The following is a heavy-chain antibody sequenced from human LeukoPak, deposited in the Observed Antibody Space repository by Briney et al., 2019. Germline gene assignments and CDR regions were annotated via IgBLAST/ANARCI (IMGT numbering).Heavy chain of an antibody. CDR2: ISSSSSYI. V-gene: IGHV3-21*01. D-gene: IGHD6-19*01. J-gene: IGHJ3*02. Sequence: GGPLRLSCAASGFTFSSYSMNWVRQAPGKGLEWVSSISSSSSYIYYADSVKGRFTISRDNAKNSLYLQMNSLRAEDTAVYYCARDYYSSGWRDAFDIWGQGTMVTVSS. CDR3: ARDYYSSGWRDAFDI. CDR1: GFTFSSYS.